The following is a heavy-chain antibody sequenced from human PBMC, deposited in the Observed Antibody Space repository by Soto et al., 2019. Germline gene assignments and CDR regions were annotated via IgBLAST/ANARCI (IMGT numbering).Heavy chain of an antibody. CDR3: ARDSGDYGDYPIGDY. D-gene: IGHD4-17*01. J-gene: IGHJ4*02. CDR1: GYTFTSYG. Sequence: ASLEVSCKXSGYTFTSYGISWVRQAPGQGLEWMGWISAYNGNTNYAQKLQGRVTMTTDTSTSTAYMELRSLRSDDTAVYHCARDSGDYGDYPIGDYWGQGTLVTVSS. V-gene: IGHV1-18*01. CDR2: ISAYNGNT.